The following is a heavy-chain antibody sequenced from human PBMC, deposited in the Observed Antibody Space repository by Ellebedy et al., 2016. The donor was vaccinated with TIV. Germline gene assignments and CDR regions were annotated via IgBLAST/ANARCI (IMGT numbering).Heavy chain of an antibody. CDR2: ISSSNTTI. Sequence: GEPLKISCAASGFTFSSYSMNWVRQAPGKGLEWVSHISSSNTTIYYADSVKGRFTISRDNAKNSLYLQMNSLRDEDTAVYYCASEGGSVGDYWGQGTLVTVSS. V-gene: IGHV3-48*02. J-gene: IGHJ4*02. CDR3: ASEGGSVGDY. D-gene: IGHD2-15*01. CDR1: GFTFSSYS.